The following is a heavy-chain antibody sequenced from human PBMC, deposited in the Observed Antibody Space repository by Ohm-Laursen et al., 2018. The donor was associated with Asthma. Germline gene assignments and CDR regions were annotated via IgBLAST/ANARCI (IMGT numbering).Heavy chain of an antibody. D-gene: IGHD7-27*01. CDR2: IDPSVGSS. J-gene: IGHJ4*02. CDR3: ARDNLGLAH. V-gene: IGHV1-46*03. Sequence: SVKVSCKSSGYTFTSYVIHWMRQAPGQGLEWMGVIDPSVGSSVYAQKFHGRVTVTRDTSTSTVYMELSSLRSEDTAVYYCARDNLGLAHWGQGTLVTVSS. CDR1: GYTFTSYV.